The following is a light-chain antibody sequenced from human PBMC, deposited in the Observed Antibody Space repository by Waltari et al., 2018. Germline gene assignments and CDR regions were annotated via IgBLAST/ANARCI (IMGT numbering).Light chain of an antibody. J-gene: IGLJ2*01. CDR1: SSDVGSYNL. Sequence: QSALTQPASVSGSPGQSITISCTGTSSDVGSYNLVSWYQQHPGKAPKLVIYEGSKRPSGVSNRCSGSKSGNTASLTISGLQAEDEADYYCCSYAGSSSFVVFGGGTKLTVL. CDR2: EGS. CDR3: CSYAGSSSFVV. V-gene: IGLV2-23*03.